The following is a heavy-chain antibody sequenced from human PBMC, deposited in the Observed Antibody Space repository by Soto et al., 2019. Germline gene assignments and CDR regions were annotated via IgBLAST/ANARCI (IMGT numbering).Heavy chain of an antibody. V-gene: IGHV3-48*04. CDR3: ARHPERIAEIGLCDP. Sequence: EVQLVESGGGLVQPGGSLRLTCAASGFTFSSYSMNWVRQAPGKGLEWVSYISSSSSTIYYADSVKGRFTISRDNAKNSLYLQMNSLRAEDTAVYYCARHPERIAEIGLCDPWGQGTLVTVSS. CDR2: ISSSSSTI. J-gene: IGHJ5*02. CDR1: GFTFSSYS. D-gene: IGHD6-13*01.